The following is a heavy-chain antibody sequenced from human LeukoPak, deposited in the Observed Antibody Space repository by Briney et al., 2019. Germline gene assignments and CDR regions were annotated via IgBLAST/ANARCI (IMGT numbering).Heavy chain of an antibody. J-gene: IGHJ4*02. CDR2: ISGSGGST. V-gene: IGHV3-23*01. Sequence: GGSLRLSCAASGFTFSNYAMSWARQAPGKGLEWVSAISGSGGSTSYADSVKGRLTISRDNSKNTLYLQMDSLRAEDTAVYYCAKDPGLGAADDYWGQGTLVTVSS. CDR1: GFTFSNYA. CDR3: AKDPGLGAADDY. D-gene: IGHD6-13*01.